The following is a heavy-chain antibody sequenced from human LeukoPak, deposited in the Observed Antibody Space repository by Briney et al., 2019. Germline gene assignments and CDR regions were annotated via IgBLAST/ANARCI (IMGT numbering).Heavy chain of an antibody. CDR1: GYTFTGYY. D-gene: IGHD6-13*01. V-gene: IGHV1-2*02. J-gene: IGHJ4*02. Sequence: ASVKVSCKASGYTFTGYYMHWVRQAPGQELEWMGWLSPNSGDTKFAQKLQGRVTMTRDTSISTAYMELSRLTSDDTAVYYCARATDFSSWYLAYWGQGTLVTVSS. CDR3: ARATDFSSWYLAY. CDR2: LSPNSGDT.